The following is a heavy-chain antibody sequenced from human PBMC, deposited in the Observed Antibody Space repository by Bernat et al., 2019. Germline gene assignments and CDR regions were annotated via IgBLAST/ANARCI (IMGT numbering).Heavy chain of an antibody. D-gene: IGHD3-16*02. V-gene: IGHV3-30*01. CDR1: GFTFSSYA. CDR2: ISYDGSNK. Sequence: QVQLVESGGGVVQPGRSLRLSCAASGFTFSSYAMHWVRQAPGKGLEWVAVISYDGSNKYYADSVKGRFTISRDNSKNTLYLQMNSLRAEDTAVYYCARDTHYYDYIWGSYRYHWYFDLRGRGTLVTVSS. J-gene: IGHJ2*01. CDR3: ARDTHYYDYIWGSYRYHWYFDL.